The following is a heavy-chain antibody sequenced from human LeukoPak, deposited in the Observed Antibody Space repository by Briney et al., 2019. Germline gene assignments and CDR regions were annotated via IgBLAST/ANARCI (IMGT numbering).Heavy chain of an antibody. CDR1: GFTVTDNY. J-gene: IGHJ4*02. CDR2: TYSDDKT. V-gene: IGHV3-53*01. Sequence: GGSLRLSCAASGFTVTDNYMNWVRQAPGKGLEWVSITYSDDKTYYADSVKGRFTISRDNSKNTIYLQMNSLRAEDTAVYYCARNSGYDPGPFDYWGQGALVTVSS. CDR3: ARNSGYDPGPFDY. D-gene: IGHD5-12*01.